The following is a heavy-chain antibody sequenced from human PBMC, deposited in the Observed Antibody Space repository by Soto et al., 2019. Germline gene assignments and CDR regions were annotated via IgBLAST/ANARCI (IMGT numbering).Heavy chain of an antibody. CDR1: GYTFTSYA. J-gene: IGHJ4*02. Sequence: QVQLVQSGAEVKKPGASVKVSCKASGYTFTSYAISWVRQAPGQGLEWMGWISAYNGNTNSAQKLQGRVTMTTDTSTSTPYMELRSLSSDDTAANYCARDSPPPREWGQGTLVTVSS. CDR3: ARDSPPPRE. CDR2: ISAYNGNT. V-gene: IGHV1-18*01.